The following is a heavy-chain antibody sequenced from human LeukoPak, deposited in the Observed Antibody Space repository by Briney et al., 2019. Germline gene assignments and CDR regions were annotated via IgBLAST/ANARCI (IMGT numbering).Heavy chain of an antibody. CDR2: ISYDGSNK. CDR3: ASRYCSGGCCFPGY. J-gene: IGHJ4*02. Sequence: GRSLRLFCAASGFTFNSYAMHWVCQAPGKGLEWVAVISYDGSNKYYADSVKGRFTISRDNSKNTLYLQMNSLRAEDTAVYYSASRYCSGGCCFPGYWGQRTLVTVSS. CDR1: GFTFNSYA. D-gene: IGHD2-15*01. V-gene: IGHV3-30*04.